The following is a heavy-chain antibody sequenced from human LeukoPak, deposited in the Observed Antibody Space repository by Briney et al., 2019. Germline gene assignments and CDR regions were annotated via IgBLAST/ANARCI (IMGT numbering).Heavy chain of an antibody. Sequence: EASVKVSCKASGYTFSGPYMHCVRQAPGQGLEWMGWIKPSSGATNYAQKFRGRVTMTRDTSNRTSYMELSRLRSDDTALYYCASCYYDSSGYYYFDYWGQGTLVTVSS. J-gene: IGHJ4*02. D-gene: IGHD3-22*01. CDR2: IKPSSGAT. CDR1: GYTFSGPY. CDR3: ASCYYDSSGYYYFDY. V-gene: IGHV1-2*02.